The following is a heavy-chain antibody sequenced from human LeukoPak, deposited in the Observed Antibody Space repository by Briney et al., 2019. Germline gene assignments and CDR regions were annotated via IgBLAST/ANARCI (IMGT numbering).Heavy chain of an antibody. Sequence: PSETLSLTCTVSGGSISSGGYYWSWIRQHPGKGLEWIGYIYYSGSTYYNPSLKSRVTISVDTSKDQFSLKLSSVTAADTAVYYCARSHSDSSSWARFDYWGQGTLVTVSS. CDR1: GGSISSGGYY. V-gene: IGHV4-31*03. D-gene: IGHD6-13*01. CDR2: IYYSGST. CDR3: ARSHSDSSSWARFDY. J-gene: IGHJ4*02.